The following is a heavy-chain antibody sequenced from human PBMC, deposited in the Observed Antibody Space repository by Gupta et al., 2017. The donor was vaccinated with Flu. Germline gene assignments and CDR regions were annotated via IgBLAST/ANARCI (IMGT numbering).Heavy chain of an antibody. J-gene: IGHJ5*02. CDR2: INPNTGGT. CDR1: GYTFIAYY. D-gene: IGHD7-27*01. Sequence: QVQLVQSGAEVKKPGASVKVSCKASGYTFIAYYIHWVRQAPGQGLEWMGWINPNTGGTNYAQKFQGRVTMTRDTSITTAYMELSSLTSDDTATFYCARETTGEAAWGQGTLVTVSS. CDR3: ARETTGEAA. V-gene: IGHV1-2*02.